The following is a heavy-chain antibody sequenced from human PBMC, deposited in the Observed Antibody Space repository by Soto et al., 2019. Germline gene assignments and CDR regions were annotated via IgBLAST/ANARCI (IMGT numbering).Heavy chain of an antibody. J-gene: IGHJ6*02. CDR1: GYTFTNYW. CDR3: ARVSAGLDV. Sequence: EVQLVQSGAEVKKPGESLKISCKGSGYTFTNYWIGWVRQMPGKGPEWMGIIYPGDSDTRHNPSFQGQVTISVDKSINPAYLQWSSLKASDTGMYYCARVSAGLDVWGQGTTVTVSS. V-gene: IGHV5-51*01. D-gene: IGHD3-16*02. CDR2: IYPGDSDT.